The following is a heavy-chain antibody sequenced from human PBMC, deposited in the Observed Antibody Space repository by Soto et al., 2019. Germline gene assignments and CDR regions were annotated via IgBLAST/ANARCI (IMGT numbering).Heavy chain of an antibody. J-gene: IGHJ4*02. V-gene: IGHV3-74*03. D-gene: IGHD3-3*01. CDR1: GFTFSSYW. CDR2: INNDGSST. CDR3: ARDLVLRSVAWANFDS. Sequence: EVQLVESGGGLVQPGGSLRLSCAASGFTFSSYWMHWVRQGPGKGLVWVSRINNDGSSTTYADSVKGRFTISRDNXKXXLYLQMNSLRAEDTAVYFCARDLVLRSVAWANFDSWGQGTLVTVSS.